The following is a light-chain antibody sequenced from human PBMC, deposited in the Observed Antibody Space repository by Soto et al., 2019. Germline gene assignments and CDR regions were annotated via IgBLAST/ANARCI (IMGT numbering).Light chain of an antibody. J-gene: IGLJ1*01. CDR1: SSDVGGYDY. V-gene: IGLV2-14*01. Sequence: QSALTQPASVSGSPGQSITISCTGTSSDVGGYDYVSWYQQHPGKAPKLMIYEVGNRPSGVSNRFSGSKSGNTASLTISGLQAEDEADDYCSSYTTSSTPYVFGSGTKVTVL. CDR2: EVG. CDR3: SSYTTSSTPYV.